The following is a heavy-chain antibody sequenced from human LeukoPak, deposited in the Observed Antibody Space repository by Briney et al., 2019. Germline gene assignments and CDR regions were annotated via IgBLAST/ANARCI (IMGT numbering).Heavy chain of an antibody. J-gene: IGHJ4*02. CDR2: ISSSSNSAK. CDR1: GFTFSSYS. CDR3: ARDHPNDY. Sequence: PGGSLGPSCAASGFTFSSYSMNWVRQAPGKGLEWVSYISSSSNSAKYYADSVKGRFTVSRDNAKNSLYLQMNSLRAEDTAVYYCARDHPNDYWGQGTLVTVSS. V-gene: IGHV3-48*01.